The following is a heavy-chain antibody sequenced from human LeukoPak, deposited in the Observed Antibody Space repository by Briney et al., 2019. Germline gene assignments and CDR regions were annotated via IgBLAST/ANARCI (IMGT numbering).Heavy chain of an antibody. CDR1: GGSISSSSYY. CDR2: IYYSGST. J-gene: IGHJ6*03. CDR3: ARTTEGGYTYGYFYYYYMDV. V-gene: IGHV4-39*07. Sequence: SETLSLTCTVSGGSISSSSYYWGWIRQPPGKGLKWIGSIYYSGSTNYKSSLKSRVTISVDTSKNQFSLKLSSVTAADTAVYYCARTTEGGYTYGYFYYYYMDVWGKGTTVTISS. D-gene: IGHD5-18*01.